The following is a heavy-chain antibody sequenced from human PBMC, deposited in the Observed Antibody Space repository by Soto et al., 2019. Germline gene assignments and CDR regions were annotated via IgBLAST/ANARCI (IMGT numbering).Heavy chain of an antibody. Sequence: GGSLRLSCAASGFTFSTYSLNWVRQAPGKGLEWVSHINSGYITVYADSVKGRFTISRDNSKNTPYLQMNSLRAEDTAAYYCAKDSYGMDVWGQGTTVTVSS. CDR1: GFTFSTYS. CDR2: INSGYITV. V-gene: IGHV3-48*01. J-gene: IGHJ6*02. CDR3: AKDSYGMDV.